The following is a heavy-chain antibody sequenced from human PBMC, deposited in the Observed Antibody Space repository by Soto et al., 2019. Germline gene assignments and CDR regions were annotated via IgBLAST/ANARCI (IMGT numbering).Heavy chain of an antibody. CDR2: INNDGSIT. CDR3: AREVHLQSFDY. CDR1: GFTLSSYW. J-gene: IGHJ4*02. Sequence: EVQLVESGGGLVQPGGSLRLSCAASGFTLSSYWMHWVRQAPGKALVWVSRINNDGSITSYADSVKGRFTASRDNAKNTLYLQTNSLRAESTAVYYCAREVHLQSFDYWGQGALDTVSS. V-gene: IGHV3-74*01.